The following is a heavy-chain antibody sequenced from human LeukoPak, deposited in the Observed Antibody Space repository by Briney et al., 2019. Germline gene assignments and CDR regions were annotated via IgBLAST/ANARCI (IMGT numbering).Heavy chain of an antibody. D-gene: IGHD2-21*01. J-gene: IGHJ5*02. CDR2: IYYSGST. CDR3: ARGRVHDLLFDWFDP. V-gene: IGHV4-31*03. CDR1: GGSISGSGYY. Sequence: SQTLSLTCTVSGGSISGSGYYWSWIRHHPGKGLEWIGYIYYSGSTYYNPSLKSRVTISVDTSKNQFSLKLTSVTAADTAVYYCARGRVHDLLFDWFDPWGQGTLVTVSS.